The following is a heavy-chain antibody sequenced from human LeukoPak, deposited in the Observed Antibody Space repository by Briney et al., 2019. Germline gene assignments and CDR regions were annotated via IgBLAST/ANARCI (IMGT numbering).Heavy chain of an antibody. CDR3: ARAEEAAGAQSGFDY. CDR1: GASITYYY. Sequence: NPSETLSLTCTVSGASITYYYWSWIRQPPGKGLEGIGYIYYTGSTNYNPSLKSRVTISVDTSTNQFSLSLTSVTTADTAVYFCARAEEAAGAQSGFDYWGPGTLVTVSS. V-gene: IGHV4-59*01. J-gene: IGHJ4*02. CDR2: IYYTGST. D-gene: IGHD6-13*01.